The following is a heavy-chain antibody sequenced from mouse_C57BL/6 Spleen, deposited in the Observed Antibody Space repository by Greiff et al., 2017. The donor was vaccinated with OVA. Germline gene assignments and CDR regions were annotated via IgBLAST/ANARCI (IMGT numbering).Heavy chain of an antibody. CDR1: GYSITSGYD. D-gene: IGHD1-1*01. V-gene: IGHV3-1*01. Sequence: VQLKESGPGMVKPSQSLSLTCTVTGYSITSGYDWHWIRHFPGNKLEWMGYISYSGSTNYNPSLKSRISITHDTSKNHFFLKLNSVTTEDTATYYCARGAVVARGAMDYWGQGTSVTVSS. CDR3: ARGAVVARGAMDY. CDR2: ISYSGST. J-gene: IGHJ4*01.